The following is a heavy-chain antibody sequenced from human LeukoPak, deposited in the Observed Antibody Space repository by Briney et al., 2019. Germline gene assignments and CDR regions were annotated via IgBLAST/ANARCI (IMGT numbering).Heavy chain of an antibody. Sequence: GGSLRLSCAASGFTFSSYGMHWVRQAPGKGLEWVAFIRYDGSNKYYADSVKGRFTISRDNAKNSLYLQMDSLRAEDTALYYCAKTPSRYCSGGSCYATWGYFDYWGQGTLVTVSS. CDR3: AKTPSRYCSGGSCYATWGYFDY. D-gene: IGHD2-15*01. V-gene: IGHV3-30*02. CDR2: IRYDGSNK. J-gene: IGHJ4*02. CDR1: GFTFSSYG.